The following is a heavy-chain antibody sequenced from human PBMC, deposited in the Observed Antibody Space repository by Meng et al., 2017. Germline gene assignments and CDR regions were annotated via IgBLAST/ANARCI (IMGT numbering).Heavy chain of an antibody. CDR3: ARDLGYYDSSPPTVFDY. J-gene: IGHJ4*02. Sequence: GSLRFPCAVSGYTISSGYYWGWIRQPPGKGLEWIGSIYHRGSTYYNPSLKSRVTISVDTSKNQFSLKLSSVTAADTAVYYCARDLGYYDSSPPTVFDYWGQGTLVTVSS. CDR2: IYHRGST. D-gene: IGHD3-22*01. CDR1: GYTISSGYY. V-gene: IGHV4-38-2*02.